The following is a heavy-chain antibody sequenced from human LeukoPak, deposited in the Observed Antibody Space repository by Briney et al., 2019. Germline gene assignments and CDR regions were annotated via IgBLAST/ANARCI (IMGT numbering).Heavy chain of an antibody. D-gene: IGHD6-19*01. CDR3: ARAKDNSGRDGFDI. CDR2: IWYDGSNK. Sequence: GRSLRLSCAASGFTFSSYGMHWVRQAPGKGLEWVAVIWYDGSNKYYADSVKGRFTISRDNSKNTLYLQMNSLRAEDTAVYYCARAKDNSGRDGFDIWGQGTMVTVSS. V-gene: IGHV3-33*01. CDR1: GFTFSSYG. J-gene: IGHJ3*02.